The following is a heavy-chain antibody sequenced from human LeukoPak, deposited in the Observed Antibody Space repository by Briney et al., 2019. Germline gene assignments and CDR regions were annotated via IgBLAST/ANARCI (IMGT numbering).Heavy chain of an antibody. CDR2: ISSSSSYI. Sequence: GGSLRLSCAASGFTFSSYSMNWVRQAPGKGLEWVSSISSSSSYIYYADSVMGRFTISRDNAKNSLYLQMNSLRAEDTAVYYCARDNYGGNSFDYWGQGTLVTVSS. V-gene: IGHV3-21*01. CDR3: ARDNYGGNSFDY. D-gene: IGHD4-23*01. J-gene: IGHJ4*02. CDR1: GFTFSSYS.